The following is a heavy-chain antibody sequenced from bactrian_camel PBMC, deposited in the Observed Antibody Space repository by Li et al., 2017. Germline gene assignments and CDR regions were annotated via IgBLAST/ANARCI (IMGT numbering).Heavy chain of an antibody. J-gene: IGHJ4*01. V-gene: IGHV3S63*01. D-gene: IGHD6*01. Sequence: HVQLVESGGGSVQAGGSLKLSCTTSGVTFDESDMGWYRQVPGDECEMVSSISSVRNTYYSGAVKGRFTISQDSAKNTIYLQMNRLQNDDTGMYTCAAWTLCGSWGTKEFGYFGQGTQVTVS. CDR2: ISSVRNT. CDR1: GVTFDESD.